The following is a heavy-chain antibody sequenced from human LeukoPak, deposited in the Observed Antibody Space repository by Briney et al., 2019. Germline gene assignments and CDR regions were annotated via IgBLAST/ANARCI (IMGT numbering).Heavy chain of an antibody. CDR1: GFTVSSNS. J-gene: IGHJ4*02. CDR3: AKDSNYYDSSGTDFDY. D-gene: IGHD3-22*01. Sequence: GGSLRLSCTVPGFTVSSNSVSWVRQAPGKGLEWVSAISGSGGSTYYADSVKGRFTISRDNSKNTLYLQMNSLRAEDTAVYYCAKDSNYYDSSGTDFDYWGQGTLVTVSS. CDR2: ISGSGGST. V-gene: IGHV3-23*01.